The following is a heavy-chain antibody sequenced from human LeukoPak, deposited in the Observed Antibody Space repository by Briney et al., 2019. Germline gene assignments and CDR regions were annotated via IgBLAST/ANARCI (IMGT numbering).Heavy chain of an antibody. V-gene: IGHV4-61*02. J-gene: IGHJ4*02. CDR1: GGSISSGSYY. CDR2: IYTSGST. D-gene: IGHD3-22*01. Sequence: SQTLSLTCTVSGGSISSGSYYWSWIRQPAGKGLEWIGRIYTSGSTNYNPSLKSRVTISVDTSKNQFSLKLSSVTAADTAVYYCAAQDSSGYFNFDYWGQGTLVTVPS. CDR3: AAQDSSGYFNFDY.